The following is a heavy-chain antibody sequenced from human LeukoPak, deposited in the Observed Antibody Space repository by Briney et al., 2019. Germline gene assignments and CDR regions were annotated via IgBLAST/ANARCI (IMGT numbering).Heavy chain of an antibody. Sequence: PGGSLRLSCAASGFTFDDYAMRWVRQAPGKGLEWVSGISWNSGSIDYADSVNGRFTISRDNAKNSLYLQMNSLRAEDTALYYCAKDSGYSYARGWFDPWGQGTLVTVSS. D-gene: IGHD5-18*01. CDR2: ISWNSGSI. J-gene: IGHJ5*02. V-gene: IGHV3-9*01. CDR3: AKDSGYSYARGWFDP. CDR1: GFTFDDYA.